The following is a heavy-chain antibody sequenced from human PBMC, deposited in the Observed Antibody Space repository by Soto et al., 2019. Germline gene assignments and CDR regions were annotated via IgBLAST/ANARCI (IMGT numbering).Heavy chain of an antibody. CDR1: GFTFSTYS. CDR3: ARDRPLSYGGLDGMDV. V-gene: IGHV3-30-3*01. Sequence: PGGSLRLSCTASGFTFSTYSIHWVRQAPGKWLEWVAVISYDGSNKYYADSVKGRFTISRDNSKNTLYLQMNSLRAEDTAVYYCARDRPLSYGGLDGMDVWGQGXTVTVYS. J-gene: IGHJ6*02. CDR2: ISYDGSNK. D-gene: IGHD4-17*01.